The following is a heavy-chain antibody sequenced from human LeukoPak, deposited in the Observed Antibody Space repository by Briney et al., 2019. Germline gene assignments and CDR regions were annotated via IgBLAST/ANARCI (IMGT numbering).Heavy chain of an antibody. CDR1: GYTFTGYY. J-gene: IGHJ4*02. CDR3: AKSAGLAYCGGDCGIFDY. D-gene: IGHD2-21*02. Sequence: ASVKVSCKASGYTFTGYYMHWVRQAPGQGLEWMGWINPNSGGTIYAQKFQGRVTMTRDTSISTAYMELSRLTSDDTAVYYCAKSAGLAYCGGDCGIFDYWGQGTLVTVS. V-gene: IGHV1-2*02. CDR2: INPNSGGT.